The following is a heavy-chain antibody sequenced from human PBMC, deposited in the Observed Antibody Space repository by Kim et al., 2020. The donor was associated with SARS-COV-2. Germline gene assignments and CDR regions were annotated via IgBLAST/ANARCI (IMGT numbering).Heavy chain of an antibody. V-gene: IGHV4-59*01. Sequence: SETLSVTCTISGDSFSGSYYWSWVRQPPGKGLEWIGDIYNLGSTNYNPSLESRVTILGDMSKNRFSLKLSSVTPADTAVYYCARRGFVDYWYFVLWGRG. D-gene: IGHD2-21*01. CDR3: ARRGFVDYWYFVL. J-gene: IGHJ2*01. CDR1: GDSFSGSYY. CDR2: IYNLGST.